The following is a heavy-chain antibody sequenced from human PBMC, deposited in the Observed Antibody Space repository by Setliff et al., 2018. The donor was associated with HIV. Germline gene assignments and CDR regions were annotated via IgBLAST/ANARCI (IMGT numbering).Heavy chain of an antibody. CDR3: ARANFWRGYPLLGYMDV. V-gene: IGHV1-69*04. Sequence: SVKVSCKASGGTFSSYAISLVRQAPGQGLEWMGGIIPILGIANYAQKFQGRVTITADKSTSTAYMELSILRFEDAAVYFCARANFWRGYPLLGYMDVWGKGTTVTVSS. CDR2: IIPILGIA. J-gene: IGHJ6*03. CDR1: GGTFSSYA. D-gene: IGHD3-3*01.